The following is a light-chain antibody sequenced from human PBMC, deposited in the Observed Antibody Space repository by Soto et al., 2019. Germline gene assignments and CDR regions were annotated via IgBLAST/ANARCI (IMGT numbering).Light chain of an antibody. V-gene: IGKV1-39*01. J-gene: IGKJ3*01. Sequence: DIQMTQSPSSLSASVGDRVTITCRASQSIGSYLSWYQQKPGKAPKLLIYSATSLQSGVPSRFRGSGFGTDFTLTITSLQPEDFATYYCQQSYSTPFTFGPGTKVDIK. CDR3: QQSYSTPFT. CDR1: QSIGSY. CDR2: SAT.